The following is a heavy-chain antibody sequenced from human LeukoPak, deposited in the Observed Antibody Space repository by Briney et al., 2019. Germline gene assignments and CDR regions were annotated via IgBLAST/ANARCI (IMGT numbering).Heavy chain of an antibody. Sequence: GGSLRLSCAASGFIFSDYGMHWVRQAPGKGLEWMAAISHDGSEKHYADSVKGRFIISRDNAKSTVYLQMNSLRVEDTAVYYCITDLGWGQGTLVTVSS. J-gene: IGHJ4*02. V-gene: IGHV3-30*03. CDR1: GFIFSDYG. D-gene: IGHD1-14*01. CDR3: ITDLG. CDR2: ISHDGSEK.